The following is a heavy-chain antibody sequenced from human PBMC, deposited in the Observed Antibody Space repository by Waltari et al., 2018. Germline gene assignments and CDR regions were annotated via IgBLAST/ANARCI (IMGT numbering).Heavy chain of an antibody. CDR2: ISSSSSTI. CDR1: GFTFSSYS. D-gene: IGHD6-13*01. Sequence: EVQLVESGGGLVQPGGSLRLSCAASGFTFSSYSMNWVRQAPGKGLEWVSYISSSSSTIYYADSVKGRFTISRDNAKNSLYLQMNSLRAEDTAVYYCAGTGYSSSADAFDIWGQGTMVTVSS. V-gene: IGHV3-48*01. J-gene: IGHJ3*02. CDR3: AGTGYSSSADAFDI.